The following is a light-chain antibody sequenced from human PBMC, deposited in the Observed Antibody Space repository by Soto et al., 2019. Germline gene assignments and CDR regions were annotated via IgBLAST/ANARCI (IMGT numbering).Light chain of an antibody. CDR2: RAS. CDR3: HQFGSSPLDT. CDR1: QTISSSF. V-gene: IGKV3-20*01. Sequence: EIVLTQSPGTLSLSPGKRATLSCRARQTISSSFLAWYQQKPGQAPRLLIYRASRRAPGIPDRFSGSGSWTDFTLTISRLEPEDFAVYYCHQFGSSPLDTFGPGTKVEIK. J-gene: IGKJ3*01.